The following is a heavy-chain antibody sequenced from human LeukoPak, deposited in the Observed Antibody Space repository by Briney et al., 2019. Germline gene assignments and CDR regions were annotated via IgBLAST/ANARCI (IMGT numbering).Heavy chain of an antibody. CDR1: GGSFSGHY. D-gene: IGHD1-26*01. CDR3: ARRYMSGSFFALGPRDYSYMDV. CDR2: INHSGST. Sequence: KPSETLSLTCAVYGGSFSGHYWSWIRQPPGKGLEWIGEINHSGSTNYNPSLKSRVTISVDTSKNQFSLKLSSVTAADTAIYYCARRYMSGSFFALGPRDYSYMDVWGEGTTVTVSS. J-gene: IGHJ6*03. V-gene: IGHV4-34*01.